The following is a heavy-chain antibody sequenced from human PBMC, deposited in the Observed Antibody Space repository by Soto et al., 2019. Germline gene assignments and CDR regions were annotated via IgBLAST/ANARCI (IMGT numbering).Heavy chain of an antibody. Sequence: QVPLKESGPVLVKPTEPLTLTGTVPGSPTSKAKMGVTCIPHPPGKALEWLAHIFSNDGKSYSTSLKTRITISKDTSISQVVLTMTNMDPVDTATYYCARKHPDDNYCMDGWGQGTTLTVSS. V-gene: IGHV2-26*01. D-gene: IGHD1-1*01. CDR1: GSPTSKAKMG. CDR3: ARKHPDDNYCMDG. J-gene: IGHJ6*02. CDR2: IFSNDGK.